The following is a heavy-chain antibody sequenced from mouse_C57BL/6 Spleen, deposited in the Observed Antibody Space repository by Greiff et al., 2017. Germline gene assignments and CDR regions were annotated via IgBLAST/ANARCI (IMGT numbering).Heavy chain of an antibody. CDR1: GYTFTSYW. Sequence: QVQLQQPGAELVKPGASVKMSCKASGYTFTSYWITWVKQRPGQGLEWIGDIYPGSGSTNYNEKFKSKATLTVDTSSRTAYMRLSSLTSEDSAFYYGARASTYFDVWGTGTTVTGSS. V-gene: IGHV1-55*01. J-gene: IGHJ1*03. D-gene: IGHD3-1*01. CDR3: ARASTYFDV. CDR2: IYPGSGST.